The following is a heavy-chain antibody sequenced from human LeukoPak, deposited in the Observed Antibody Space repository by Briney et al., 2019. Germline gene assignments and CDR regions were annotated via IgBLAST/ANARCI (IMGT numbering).Heavy chain of an antibody. Sequence: GGSLRLSCAASGFTFSSYSMNWVRQAPGKGLEWVSSISSSSSYIYYADSVKGRSTISRDNAKNSLYLQMNSLRAEDTAVYYCARDQGFYDAFDIWGQGTMVTVSS. CDR3: ARDQGFYDAFDI. V-gene: IGHV3-21*01. J-gene: IGHJ3*02. D-gene: IGHD3-3*01. CDR1: GFTFSSYS. CDR2: ISSSSSYI.